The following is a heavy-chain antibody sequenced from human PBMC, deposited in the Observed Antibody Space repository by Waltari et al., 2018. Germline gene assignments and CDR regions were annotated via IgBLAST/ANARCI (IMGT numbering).Heavy chain of an antibody. V-gene: IGHV1-24*01. CDR3: ATPRGYCSGGSCYHDAFDI. CDR2: FDPEDGET. D-gene: IGHD2-15*01. J-gene: IGHJ3*02. Sequence: HWVRQAPGKGLEWMGGFDPEDGETIYAQKFQGRVTMTEDTSTDTAYMELSSLRSEDTAVYYCATPRGYCSGGSCYHDAFDIWGQGTMVTVSS.